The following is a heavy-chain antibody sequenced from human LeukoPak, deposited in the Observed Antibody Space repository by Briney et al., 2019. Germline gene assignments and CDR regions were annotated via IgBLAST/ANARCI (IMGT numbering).Heavy chain of an antibody. V-gene: IGHV3-33*06. J-gene: IGHJ4*02. CDR3: AKDGPPTVTRGSFDY. D-gene: IGHD4-11*01. CDR1: GFTFSTYG. Sequence: GRSLRLSCAASGFTFSTYGMHWVRQAPGKGLEWVAAIWNDGSNKYYADSVKGRFTISRDNSKNTLYLQMNSLRAEDTAVYYCAKDGPPTVTRGSFDYWGQGTLVTVSS. CDR2: IWNDGSNK.